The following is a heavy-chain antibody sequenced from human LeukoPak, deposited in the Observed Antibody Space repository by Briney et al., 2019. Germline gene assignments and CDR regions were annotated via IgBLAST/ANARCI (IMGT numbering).Heavy chain of an antibody. CDR1: GFTFGSYS. CDR2: ISSSSSYI. CDR3: ARDLYSSGWYYGMDV. V-gene: IGHV3-21*01. J-gene: IGHJ6*02. D-gene: IGHD6-19*01. Sequence: GGSLRLSCAASGFTFGSYSMNWVRQAPGKGLEWVSSISSSSSYIYYADSVKGRFTISRDNAKNSLYLQMNSLRAEDTAVYYCARDLYSSGWYYGMDVWGQGTTVTVSS.